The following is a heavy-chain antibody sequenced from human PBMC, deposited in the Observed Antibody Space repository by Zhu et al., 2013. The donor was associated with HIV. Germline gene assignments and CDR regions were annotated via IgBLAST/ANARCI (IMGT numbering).Heavy chain of an antibody. Sequence: QVQLVQSGAEVKKPGASVKVSCKASGYTFTGYYLHWVRQAPGQGLEWMGWINPNSGGTNYAQKFQGRVTMTKDTSISTAYMELSRLRSDDTAAYYCARDLRSYDRGGGYWGQGTLVTVSS. J-gene: IGHJ4*02. CDR1: GYTFTGYY. CDR2: INPNSGGT. V-gene: IGHV1-2*02. D-gene: IGHD3-10*01. CDR3: ARDLRSYDRGGGY.